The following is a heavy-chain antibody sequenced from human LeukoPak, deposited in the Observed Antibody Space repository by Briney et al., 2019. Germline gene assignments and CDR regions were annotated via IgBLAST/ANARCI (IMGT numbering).Heavy chain of an antibody. V-gene: IGHV4-4*02. CDR1: GGSISSSNW. D-gene: IGHD6-13*01. CDR3: ARTGTAAAGTIDY. CDR2: IYHSGST. Sequence: SETLSLTCAVSGGSISSSNWWSWVRQPPGKGLEWIGEIYHSGSTNYNPSLKSRVTISVDKSKNQFSLKLSSVTAADTAVYYCARTGTAAAGTIDYWGQGTLVTVSS. J-gene: IGHJ4*02.